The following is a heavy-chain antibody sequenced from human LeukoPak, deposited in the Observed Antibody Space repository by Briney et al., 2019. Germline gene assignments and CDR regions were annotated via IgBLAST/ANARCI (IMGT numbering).Heavy chain of an antibody. J-gene: IGHJ4*02. CDR1: GFAFSSYW. D-gene: IGHD3-16*01. Sequence: AGGSLRLSCAASGFAFSSYWMSWVRQAPGKGLEWVSVIYSGGSTYYADPVKGRFTISRDNSKNTLYLQMNSLRAEDTAVYYCARSPHGAIPSSYYFDYWGQGTLVTVSS. CDR3: ARSPHGAIPSSYYFDY. V-gene: IGHV3-66*02. CDR2: IYSGGST.